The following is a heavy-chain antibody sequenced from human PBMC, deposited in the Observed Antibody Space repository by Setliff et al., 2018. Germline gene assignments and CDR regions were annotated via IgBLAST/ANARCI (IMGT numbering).Heavy chain of an antibody. CDR2: IYSGDRST. Sequence: GSLRLSCAGSGFAFSSYAMSWVRQAPGKGLEWVSTIYSGDRSTFYTDSVKGRFTISRDSSKNTLYLQMNSLRAEDTAVYYCAKSPHDFWSGRVFFDYWGQGMLVTVSS. V-gene: IGHV3-23*03. CDR3: AKSPHDFWSGRVFFDY. J-gene: IGHJ4*01. CDR1: GFAFSSYA. D-gene: IGHD3-3*01.